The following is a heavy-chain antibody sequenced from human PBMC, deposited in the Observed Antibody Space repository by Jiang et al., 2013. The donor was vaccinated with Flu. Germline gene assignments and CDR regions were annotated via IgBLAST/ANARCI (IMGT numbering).Heavy chain of an antibody. J-gene: IGHJ4*02. D-gene: IGHD3-16*01. V-gene: IGHV4-59*11. CDR1: DASISTHY. CDR3: ARLAHRDDYYYDQ. Sequence: GSGLVKPSETLSLTCTVSDASISTHYWSWIRQAPGKGLEWIAFIYKTGDTRSNPSLKSRATISIDTSKNQLSLRLTSVTAADTAVYFCARLAHRDDYYYDQWGQGALVTVSS. CDR2: IYKTGDT.